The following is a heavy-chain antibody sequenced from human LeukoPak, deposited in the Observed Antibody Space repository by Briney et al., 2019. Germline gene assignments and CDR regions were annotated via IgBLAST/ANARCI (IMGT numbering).Heavy chain of an antibody. CDR1: GFTFSSYA. V-gene: IGHV3-23*01. CDR2: ISGSGGST. CDR3: AKVFNSWQWLVGEHAFDI. Sequence: AGGSLRLSCAASGFTFSSYAMSWVRQAPGKGLEWVSAISGSGGSTYYADSVKGRFTISRDNSKNTLYLQMNSLRAEDTAVYYCAKVFNSWQWLVGEHAFDIWGQGTMVTVSS. D-gene: IGHD6-19*01. J-gene: IGHJ3*02.